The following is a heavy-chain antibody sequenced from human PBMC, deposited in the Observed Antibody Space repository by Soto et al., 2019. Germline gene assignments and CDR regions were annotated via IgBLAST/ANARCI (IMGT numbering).Heavy chain of an antibody. J-gene: IGHJ5*02. CDR3: ARVWDSSGYYGKGFNWFDP. CDR2: MNPNSGNT. CDR1: GYTFTSYD. V-gene: IGHV1-8*01. D-gene: IGHD3-22*01. Sequence: ASVKVSCKASGYTFTSYDINWVRQATGQGLEWMGWMNPNSGNTGYAQKFQGRVTMTRNTSISTAYMELSSLRSEDTAVYYCARVWDSSGYYGKGFNWFDPWGQGTLVTVSS.